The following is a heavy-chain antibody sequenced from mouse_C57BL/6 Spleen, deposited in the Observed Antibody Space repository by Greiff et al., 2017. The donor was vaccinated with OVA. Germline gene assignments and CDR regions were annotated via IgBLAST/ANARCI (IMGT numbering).Heavy chain of an antibody. CDR2: IYPSDSET. D-gene: IGHD2-1*01. CDR3: ARRRLGNGWYFDV. V-gene: IGHV1-61*01. CDR1: GYTFTSYW. Sequence: QVQLQQPGAELVRPGSSVKLSCKASGYTFTSYWMDWVKQRPGQGLEWIGNIYPSDSETHYNQKFKDKATLTVDKSSSTAYMQLSSLRCEDSAVYDCARRRLGNGWYFDVWGTGTTVTVSS. J-gene: IGHJ1*03.